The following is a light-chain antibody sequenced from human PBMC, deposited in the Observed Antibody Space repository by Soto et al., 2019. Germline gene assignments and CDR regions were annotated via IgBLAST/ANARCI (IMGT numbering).Light chain of an antibody. CDR3: QQYNTYV. CDR2: DAS. J-gene: IGKJ1*01. V-gene: IGKV1-5*01. CDR1: QSIASW. Sequence: DIQMTQSPSTLSASFGDRVTITCRASQSIASWLAWYQQKPGKAPELLIYDASSLKSGVPSRFSGSGSGTEFTLTISDLQPGDFATYFCQQYNTYVFGQGTKVDIK.